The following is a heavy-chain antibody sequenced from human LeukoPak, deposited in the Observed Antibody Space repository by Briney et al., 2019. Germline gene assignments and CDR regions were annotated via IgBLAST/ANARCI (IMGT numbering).Heavy chain of an antibody. Sequence: PGGSLRLSCAASGFTFSSYGMRWVRQAPGKGLEWVAFIRYDGSNKYYADSVKGRFTISRDNSKNKLYLQMNSLRAEDTAVYYCAKARIAAAGYGTLFDYWGQGTLVTVSS. J-gene: IGHJ4*02. V-gene: IGHV3-30*02. CDR3: AKARIAAAGYGTLFDY. CDR2: IRYDGSNK. D-gene: IGHD6-13*01. CDR1: GFTFSSYG.